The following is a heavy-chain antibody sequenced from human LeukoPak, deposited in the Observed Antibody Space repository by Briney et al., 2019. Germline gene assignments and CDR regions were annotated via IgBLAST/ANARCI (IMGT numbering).Heavy chain of an antibody. J-gene: IGHJ4*02. CDR3: ARGGWELPEGSLDY. Sequence: PSETLSLTCAVYGGSFSGYYWSWLRQPPGKGLEWIGEINHSGSTNFNPSLKSRVTISVDASKNQFSLKLSSVTAADTAVYYCARGGWELPEGSLDYWGQGTLVTVSS. D-gene: IGHD1-26*01. CDR1: GGSFSGYY. CDR2: INHSGST. V-gene: IGHV4-34*01.